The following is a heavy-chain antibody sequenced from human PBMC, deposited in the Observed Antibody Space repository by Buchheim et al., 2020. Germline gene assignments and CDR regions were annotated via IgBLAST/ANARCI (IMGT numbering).Heavy chain of an antibody. CDR2: INPNSGGT. CDR1: GYTFTGYY. D-gene: IGHD2-2*01. Sequence: QVQLVQSGAEVKKPGASVKVSCKASGYTFTGYYMHWVRQAPGQGLEWMGWINPNSGGTYFAQKFQGRVTMTSDTSISTAYMELSRLRSDDTAVYYCAAEGYCSSTSCYTGFDYWGQGTL. CDR3: AAEGYCSSTSCYTGFDY. V-gene: IGHV1-2*02. J-gene: IGHJ4*02.